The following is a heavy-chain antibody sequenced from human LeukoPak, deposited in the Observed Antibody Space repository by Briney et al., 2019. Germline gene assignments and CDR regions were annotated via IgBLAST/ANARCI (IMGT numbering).Heavy chain of an antibody. CDR1: GGSISSYY. CDR2: IYYSGST. CDR3: AREGPTTGTFFDY. Sequence: SETLSLTCTVSGGSISSYYWSWIRQPPGKGLEWIGYIYYSGSTNYNPSLKSRVTISVDTSKNQFSLKLSSVTAADTAVYYCAREGPTTGTFFDYWGQGTLVTVSS. V-gene: IGHV4-59*12. D-gene: IGHD1-1*01. J-gene: IGHJ4*02.